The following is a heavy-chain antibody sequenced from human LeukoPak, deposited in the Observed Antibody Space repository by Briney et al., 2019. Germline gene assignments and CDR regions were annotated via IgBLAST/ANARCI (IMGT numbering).Heavy chain of an antibody. D-gene: IGHD3-22*01. J-gene: IGHJ4*02. V-gene: IGHV1-46*01. CDR2: INPSGGST. CDR1: GYTFPSHF. Sequence: GASVKVSCKASGYTFPSHFLHRVRQAPGQGLEWVGRINPSGGSTGYPQKFQGRVTMTRDTSTSTVYMELSSLRSEDAAVYYCARVHYYDSSGYYYFDYWGQGTLVTVSS. CDR3: ARVHYYDSSGYYYFDY.